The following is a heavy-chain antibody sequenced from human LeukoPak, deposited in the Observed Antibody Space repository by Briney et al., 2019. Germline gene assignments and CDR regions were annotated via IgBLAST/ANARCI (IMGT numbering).Heavy chain of an antibody. Sequence: PSETLSLTCAVYGGSFSGYYWSWIRQPPGKGLEWIGEINHSGSTNYNPSLKSRVTISVDTSKNQFSLKLSSVTAADTAVYYCARVDYGGKVGWFDPWGQGILVTVSS. CDR3: ARVDYGGKVGWFDP. D-gene: IGHD4-23*01. J-gene: IGHJ5*02. V-gene: IGHV4-34*01. CDR2: INHSGST. CDR1: GGSFSGYY.